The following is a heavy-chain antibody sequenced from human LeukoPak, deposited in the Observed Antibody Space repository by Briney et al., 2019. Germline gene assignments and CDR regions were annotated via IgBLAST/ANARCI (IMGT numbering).Heavy chain of an antibody. CDR1: GLTLSDQY. J-gene: IGHJ3*02. Sequence: PGGSLILSCAASGLTLSDQYIDWVRQAPGKGLEWVGRTRNKANSYTTEYAASVKGRFTISRDESKNSLYLQMNSLKTEDTAVYYCSRVYGSGRGTFDIWGQGTMVTVSS. CDR2: TRNKANSYTT. D-gene: IGHD3-10*01. V-gene: IGHV3-72*01. CDR3: SRVYGSGRGTFDI.